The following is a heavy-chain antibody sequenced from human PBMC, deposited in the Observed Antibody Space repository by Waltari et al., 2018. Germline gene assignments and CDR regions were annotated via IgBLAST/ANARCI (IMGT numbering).Heavy chain of an antibody. CDR2: IYYSGST. Sequence: QLQLQESGPGLVKPSETLSLTCTVSGGSISSSSYYWGWIRQPPGKGLEWSGSIYYSGSTYYNPSLRSRVTISVDTSKNQFSLKLSSVTAADTAVYYCARYDILTGYYFDYWGQGTLVTVSS. D-gene: IGHD3-9*01. CDR1: GGSISSSSYY. J-gene: IGHJ4*02. CDR3: ARYDILTGYYFDY. V-gene: IGHV4-39*01.